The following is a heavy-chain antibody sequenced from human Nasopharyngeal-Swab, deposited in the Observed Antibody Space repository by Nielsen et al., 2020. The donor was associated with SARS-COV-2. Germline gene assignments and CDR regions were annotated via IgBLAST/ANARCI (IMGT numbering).Heavy chain of an antibody. CDR2: ISWNSGSI. V-gene: IGHV3-9*01. Sequence: GGSLRLSCAASGFTFDDYAMHWVRQAPGKGLEWVSGISWNSGSIGYADSVEGRFTISRDNAKNSLYLQMNSLRAEDTALYYCANFNSGYVIWGQGTLVTVSS. D-gene: IGHD5-12*01. J-gene: IGHJ4*02. CDR1: GFTFDDYA. CDR3: ANFNSGYVI.